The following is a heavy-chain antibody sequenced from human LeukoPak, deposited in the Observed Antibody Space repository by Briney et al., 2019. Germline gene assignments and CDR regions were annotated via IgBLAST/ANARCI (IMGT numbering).Heavy chain of an antibody. D-gene: IGHD4-23*01. V-gene: IGHV4-61*02. CDR1: GGSISSGSYY. Sequence: PSETPSLTCTVSGGSISSGSYYWSWIRQPAGKGLEWIGRIYTSGSTNYNPSLKSRVTISVDTSKNQFSLKLSSVTAADTAVYYCARGSYGGNSWFDPWGQGALVTVSS. CDR3: ARGSYGGNSWFDP. CDR2: IYTSGST. J-gene: IGHJ5*02.